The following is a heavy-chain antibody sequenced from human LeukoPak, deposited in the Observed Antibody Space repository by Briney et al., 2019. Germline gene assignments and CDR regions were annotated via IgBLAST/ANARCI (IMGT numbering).Heavy chain of an antibody. J-gene: IGHJ4*02. CDR1: GFTFSSYA. V-gene: IGHV3-74*01. CDR2: INTDGSTT. D-gene: IGHD6-6*01. CDR3: TASKNY. Sequence: PGGSLRLSCAASGFTFSSYAMSWVRQAPGKGLVWVSRINTDGSTTTYADSVKGRLTISRDNAKNTLYLQMNSLRADDTAVYYCTASKNYWGQGTLVTVSS.